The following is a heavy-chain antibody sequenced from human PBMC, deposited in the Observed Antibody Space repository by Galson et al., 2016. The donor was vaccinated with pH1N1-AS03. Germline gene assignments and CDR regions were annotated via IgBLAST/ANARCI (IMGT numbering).Heavy chain of an antibody. CDR1: GYTFTSYD. Sequence: SVKVSCKASGYTFTSYDINWVRQGPGQGLEWMGWINPYSTNTNYAKKVQDRVTMTADTSTTTAHLDLRNLGSDDTAVYYCARVDAGRPFLIEYWGQGTLVSVSS. CDR2: INPYSTNT. V-gene: IGHV1-18*01. J-gene: IGHJ4*02. D-gene: IGHD3-9*01. CDR3: ARVDAGRPFLIEY.